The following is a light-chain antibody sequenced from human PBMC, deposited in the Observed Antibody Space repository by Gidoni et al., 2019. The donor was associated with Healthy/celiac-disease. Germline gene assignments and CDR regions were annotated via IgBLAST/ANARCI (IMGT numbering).Light chain of an antibody. J-gene: IGKJ4*01. V-gene: IGKV3-20*01. CDR2: GAS. CDR3: QQYGSSPPIT. Sequence: EIVLDQSPGTLSLSPGERATLSCRASQSVSSSYLAWYQQKPGQAPRLLIYGASSRATGIPDRFSGSGSGTDFTLTISRLEPEDFAVYYCQQYGSSPPITFXGXTKVEIK. CDR1: QSVSSSY.